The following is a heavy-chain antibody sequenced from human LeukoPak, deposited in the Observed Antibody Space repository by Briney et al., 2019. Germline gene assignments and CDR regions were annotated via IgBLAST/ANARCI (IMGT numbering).Heavy chain of an antibody. CDR1: GFTFSSYA. Sequence: GGSLRLSCAASGFTFSSYAMHWVRQAPGKGLEWVAVISYDGSNKYYADSVKGRFTISRDNSKNTLYLQMNSLRAEDTAVYYCARERALNDSSGYYYEVYFDYWGQGTLVTVSS. CDR3: ARERALNDSSGYYYEVYFDY. CDR2: ISYDGSNK. D-gene: IGHD3-22*01. J-gene: IGHJ4*02. V-gene: IGHV3-30*14.